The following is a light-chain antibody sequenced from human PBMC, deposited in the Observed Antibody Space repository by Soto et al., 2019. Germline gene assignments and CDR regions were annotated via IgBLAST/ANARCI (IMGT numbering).Light chain of an antibody. J-gene: IGKJ5*01. CDR1: QSVSTY. V-gene: IGKV3-11*01. CDR3: QQRSNWAIT. CDR2: DAS. Sequence: ELLLTQSPSTLSLSPGEIATLSCRASQSVSTYLAWYQQKAGQAPRLLSYDASNRATGIPARFSGSGSGSDFTLTISSLEPEDFEVYYCQQRSNWAITFGQGTRLEIK.